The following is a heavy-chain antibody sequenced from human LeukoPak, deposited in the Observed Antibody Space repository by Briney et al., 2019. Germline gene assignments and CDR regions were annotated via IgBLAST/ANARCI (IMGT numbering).Heavy chain of an antibody. CDR2: IWYDGSNK. CDR1: GFTFSSYG. V-gene: IGHV3-33*01. J-gene: IGHJ6*02. CDR3: ARGWELLYWYGMDV. Sequence: GGSLRLSCAASGFTFSSYGMHWVRQAPGKGLEWVAVIWYDGSNKYYADSVKGRFTISRDNSKNTLYLQMNSLRAEDTAVYYCARGWELLYWYGMDVWGQGTTVTVSS. D-gene: IGHD1-26*01.